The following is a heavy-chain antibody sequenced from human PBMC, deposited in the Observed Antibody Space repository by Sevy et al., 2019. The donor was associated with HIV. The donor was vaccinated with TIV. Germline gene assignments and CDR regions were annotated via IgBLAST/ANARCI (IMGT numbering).Heavy chain of an antibody. D-gene: IGHD3-22*01. Sequence: GGSLRLSCAASRFTFSTYAMSWVRQAPGKGLEWVSAITGSGGTTYYVDSVRGRFTISRDNSKSTLFLQMNSLTAEDRAVYYCAKEVPGYNYDTSGSFDYWGQGILVTVSS. CDR2: ITGSGGTT. CDR1: RFTFSTYA. CDR3: AKEVPGYNYDTSGSFDY. J-gene: IGHJ4*02. V-gene: IGHV3-23*01.